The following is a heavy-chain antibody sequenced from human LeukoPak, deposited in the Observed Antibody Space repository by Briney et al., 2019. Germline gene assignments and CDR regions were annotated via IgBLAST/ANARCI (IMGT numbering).Heavy chain of an antibody. Sequence: GGSLRLSCTASGVTFTTAWMSWVRQAPGKGLEWVGRIKSNNDGGTADFGAPVKDRFTMSRDDSRNTFYLQMNSLRTDDTAVYYCTTDRYYFDPWGQGTLVTVSS. CDR2: IKSNNDGGTA. J-gene: IGHJ5*02. V-gene: IGHV3-15*01. D-gene: IGHD3-22*01. CDR3: TTDRYYFDP. CDR1: GVTFTTAW.